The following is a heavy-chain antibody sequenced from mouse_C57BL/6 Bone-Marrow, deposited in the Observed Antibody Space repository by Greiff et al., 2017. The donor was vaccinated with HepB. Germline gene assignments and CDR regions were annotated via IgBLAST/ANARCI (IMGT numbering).Heavy chain of an antibody. CDR1: GFTFSSYG. Sequence: MLVESGGDLVKPGGSLKLSCAASGFTFSSYGMSWVRQTPDKRLEWVATISSGGSYTYYPDSVKGRFTISRDNAKNTLYLQMSSLKSEDTAMYYCARRDYGSSYGYWGQGTTLTVSS. CDR2: ISSGGSYT. D-gene: IGHD1-1*01. J-gene: IGHJ2*01. CDR3: ARRDYGSSYGY. V-gene: IGHV5-6*02.